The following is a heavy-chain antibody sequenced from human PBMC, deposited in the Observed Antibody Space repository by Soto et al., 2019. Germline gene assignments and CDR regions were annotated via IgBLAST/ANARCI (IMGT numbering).Heavy chain of an antibody. Sequence: QVQLQESGPGLVKPSETLSLNCTVSGGPISSYYWSWIRQSPGKGLEWIGYIYYSGSTNYNPSLKSRVTITVDTSKNQFSLELSSVTAADTAVYYFAGGSSGWPPRLDYWCQGTLVTVSS. CDR2: IYYSGST. CDR1: GGPISSYY. J-gene: IGHJ4*02. CDR3: AGGSSGWPPRLDY. V-gene: IGHV4-59*01. D-gene: IGHD6-19*01.